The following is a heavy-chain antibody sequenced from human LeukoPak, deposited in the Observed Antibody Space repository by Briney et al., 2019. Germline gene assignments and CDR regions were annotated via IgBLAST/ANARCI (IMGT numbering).Heavy chain of an antibody. CDR1: GFTFSTYR. J-gene: IGHJ4*02. CDR3: RFGDFNDY. Sequence: GGSLILSCAASGFTFSTYRMHWVRQAPGKGLEWVSSITSTSSSMSYADSVEGRFTISRDNAKNSLYLQMNSLSAEDTAVYYCRFGDFNDYWGQGTLVTVSS. V-gene: IGHV3-21*01. CDR2: ITSTSSSM. D-gene: IGHD3-10*01.